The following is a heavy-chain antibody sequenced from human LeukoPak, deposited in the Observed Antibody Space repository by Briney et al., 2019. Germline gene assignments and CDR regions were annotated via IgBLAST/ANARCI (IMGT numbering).Heavy chain of an antibody. D-gene: IGHD6-13*01. CDR3: ARLAVSSSWYEGDY. V-gene: IGHV3-53*05. J-gene: IGHJ4*02. Sequence: GGSLRLSCAVSGFTVRSNYLNWVRQTPGKGLECVSVIYSGGAAYYADSVKGRFTISRDNSKNTLYLQMNSLRAEDTAVYYCARLAVSSSWYEGDYWGQGTLVTVSS. CDR2: IYSGGAA. CDR1: GFTVRSNY.